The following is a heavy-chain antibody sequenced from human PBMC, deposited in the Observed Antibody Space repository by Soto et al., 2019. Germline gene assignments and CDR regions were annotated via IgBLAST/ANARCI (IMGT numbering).Heavy chain of an antibody. CDR1: GFNFNQYW. V-gene: IGHV3-7*01. CDR3: ASGGGWSFDH. D-gene: IGHD6-19*01. J-gene: IGHJ4*02. CDR2: VKQDGGEK. Sequence: EAQLVESGGGLVQPGGSLRLSCSASGFNFNQYWMSWVRQAPGKGLEWVANVKQDGGEKNYVDSVRGRFTISRDNTKNSLYLQMDNLRVEDTALYYCASGGGWSFDHWGQGTLVTVSS.